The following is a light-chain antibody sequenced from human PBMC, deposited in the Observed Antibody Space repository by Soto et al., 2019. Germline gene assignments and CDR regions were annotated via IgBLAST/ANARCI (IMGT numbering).Light chain of an antibody. CDR1: QSVSSN. Sequence: EILMTQSPATLSVSPGERATLSCRASQSVSSNLAWYQQKPGQAHRLLIYGASTRATGIPARFSGSGSGTEFTLAIRSLQSEDFAVYYCKQYNNWPLTFGGGTKVDI. CDR2: GAS. V-gene: IGKV3-15*01. J-gene: IGKJ4*01. CDR3: KQYNNWPLT.